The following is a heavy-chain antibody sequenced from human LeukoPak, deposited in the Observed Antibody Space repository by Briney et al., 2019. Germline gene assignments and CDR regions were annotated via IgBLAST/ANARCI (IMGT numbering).Heavy chain of an antibody. V-gene: IGHV3-7*01. Sequence: PGGSLRLSCAASGFTHSSYRMSWVPEAPGKGLECVAYLKQYGSEKYYVDSVKGRFTTSRDTAKHSLYLQRNGLRAEATAVYCWARTRTDFVGYYFDYWGQGTLVTVT. D-gene: IGHD3/OR15-3a*01. CDR3: ARTRTDFVGYYFDY. J-gene: IGHJ4*02. CDR1: GFTHSSYR. CDR2: LKQYGSEK.